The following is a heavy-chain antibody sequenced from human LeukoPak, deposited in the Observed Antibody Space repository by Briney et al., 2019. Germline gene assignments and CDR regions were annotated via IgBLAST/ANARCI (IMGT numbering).Heavy chain of an antibody. CDR3: AKDLAIYCSGGSCYSGLDY. Sequence: GGSLRLSCAASGFTFSSYAMSWVRQAPGKGLEWVSAISGSGGSTYYADSVKGRFTISRDNSKNTLYLQMNSLRAEDTAVYYCAKDLAIYCSGGSCYSGLDYWGQGTLVTVSS. D-gene: IGHD2-15*01. CDR2: ISGSGGST. J-gene: IGHJ4*02. V-gene: IGHV3-23*01. CDR1: GFTFSSYA.